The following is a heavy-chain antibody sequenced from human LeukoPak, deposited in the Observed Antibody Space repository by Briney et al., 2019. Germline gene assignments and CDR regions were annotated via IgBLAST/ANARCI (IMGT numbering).Heavy chain of an antibody. J-gene: IGHJ6*02. D-gene: IGHD6-6*01. V-gene: IGHV1-2*02. CDR3: ASPSIADTYYYYGMDV. CDR2: INPNSGGT. CDR1: DYTFTSYG. Sequence: GASVKVSCKASDYTFTSYGITWVRQAPGQGLEWMGWINPNSGGTNYAQKFQGRVTMTRDTSISTAYMELSRLRSDDTAVYYCASPSIADTYYYYGMDVWGQGTTVTVSS.